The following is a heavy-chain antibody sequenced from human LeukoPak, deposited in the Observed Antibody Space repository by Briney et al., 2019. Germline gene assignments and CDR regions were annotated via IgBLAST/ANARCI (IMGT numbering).Heavy chain of an antibody. D-gene: IGHD1-26*01. CDR3: ARTVGGTVLDY. CDR1: GGSFTSYY. CDR2: IHTSGTT. Sequence: SETLSLTCSVSGGSFTSYYWSWIRQPARKGLEWIGRIHTSGTTNYNPSVKGRVTMSVDTATNQFSLQLSSVTAADTAVYYCARTVGGTVLDYWGQGNLVTVSS. J-gene: IGHJ4*02. V-gene: IGHV4-4*07.